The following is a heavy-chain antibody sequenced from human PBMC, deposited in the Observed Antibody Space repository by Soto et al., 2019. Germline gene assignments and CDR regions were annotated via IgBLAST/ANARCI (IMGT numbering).Heavy chain of an antibody. J-gene: IGHJ6*02. Sequence: PGGSLRLSCAASGFTFSSYWMSWVRQAPGKGLEWVANIKQDGSEKYYADSVKGRFTISRDNAKNSLYLQMNSLRAEDTAVYYCASFEVDTAMVDVYYYYGMDVWGQGTTVTVSS. CDR3: ASFEVDTAMVDVYYYYGMDV. CDR2: IKQDGSEK. V-gene: IGHV3-7*03. CDR1: GFTFSSYW. D-gene: IGHD5-18*01.